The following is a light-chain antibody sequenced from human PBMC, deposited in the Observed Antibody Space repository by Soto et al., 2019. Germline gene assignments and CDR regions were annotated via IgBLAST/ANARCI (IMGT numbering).Light chain of an antibody. J-gene: IGKJ5*01. CDR3: QQLNTLPFT. V-gene: IGKV1-39*01. CDR1: QSISSY. Sequence: DIQMAQSPSALSASVGEKVTITFPACQSISSYLNWYQQKPGKAPKLLIYAASSLQSGVPSRFSGSGSGTEFTLTISGLLPEDFATYNCQQLNTLPFTFGQGTRLEN. CDR2: AAS.